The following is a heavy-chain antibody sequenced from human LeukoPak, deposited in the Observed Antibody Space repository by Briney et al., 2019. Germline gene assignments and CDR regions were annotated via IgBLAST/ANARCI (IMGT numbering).Heavy chain of an antibody. CDR2: IYSGGST. J-gene: IGHJ4*02. D-gene: IGHD4-17*01. CDR3: ARANYGAVDYFDY. V-gene: IGHV3-66*02. CDR1: GFTVSGNY. Sequence: PGGSLRLSCAASGFTVSGNYMSWVRQAPGKGLEWVSVIYSGGSTYYADSVKGRFTISRDNSKNTLYLQMNSLRAEDTAVYYCARANYGAVDYFDYWGQGTLVTVSS.